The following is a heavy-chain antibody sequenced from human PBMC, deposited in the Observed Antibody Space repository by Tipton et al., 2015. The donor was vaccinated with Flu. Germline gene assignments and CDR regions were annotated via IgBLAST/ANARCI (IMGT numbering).Heavy chain of an antibody. CDR3: ARDRVGDYSGFDP. CDR1: GGSISRYY. J-gene: IGHJ5*02. Sequence: TLSLTCTVSGGSISRYYWSWVRQTPGKGLEWIGYIYYSGSTSYNSSLMSRVTISVDTSKNQFSLKLSSVTAADTAVYYCARDRVGDYSGFDPWGQGTLVTVSS. D-gene: IGHD4-17*01. CDR2: IYYSGST. V-gene: IGHV4-59*12.